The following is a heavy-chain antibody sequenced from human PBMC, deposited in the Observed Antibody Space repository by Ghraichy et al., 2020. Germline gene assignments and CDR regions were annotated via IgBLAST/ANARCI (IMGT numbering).Heavy chain of an antibody. Sequence: SETLSLTCTVSGGSISSGDYYWSWIRQPPGKGLEWIGYIYYSGSTYYNPSLKSRVTISVDTSKNQFSLKLSSVTAADTAVYYCARGYGSGRRGSQIDYWGQGTLVTVSS. CDR2: IYYSGST. V-gene: IGHV4-30-4*01. CDR3: ARGYGSGRRGSQIDY. J-gene: IGHJ4*02. D-gene: IGHD3-10*01. CDR1: GGSISSGDYY.